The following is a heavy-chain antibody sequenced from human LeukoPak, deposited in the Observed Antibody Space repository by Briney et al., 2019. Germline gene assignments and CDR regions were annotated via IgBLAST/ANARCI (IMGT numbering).Heavy chain of an antibody. CDR1: GFFLSSYS. Sequence: TGRSLCPSCPASGFFLSSYSMGWVRHRPGTWREWVSAISGSGDTTFNADSVKGRFTISRDNYKTTLYLQVNSLRAEDTAVYFCAKELTPERTPRVDSWGQGTLVTVSS. D-gene: IGHD4-17*01. J-gene: IGHJ4*02. V-gene: IGHV3-23*01. CDR2: ISGSGDTT. CDR3: AKELTPERTPRVDS.